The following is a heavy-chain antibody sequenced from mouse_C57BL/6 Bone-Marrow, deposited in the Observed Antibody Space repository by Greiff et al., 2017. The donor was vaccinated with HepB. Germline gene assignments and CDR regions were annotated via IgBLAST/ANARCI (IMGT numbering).Heavy chain of an antibody. D-gene: IGHD1-1*01. Sequence: EVQLQQSGPELVKPGDSVKISCKASGYSFTGYFMNWVMQSHGKSLEWIGRINPYDGDTFYNQKFKGKATLTVDKSSSTAHMELRSLTSEDSAVYYCARSGLYYYGSSYVGWYFDVWGTGTTVTVSS. CDR3: ARSGLYYYGSSYVGWYFDV. CDR1: GYSFTGYF. V-gene: IGHV1-20*01. CDR2: INPYDGDT. J-gene: IGHJ1*03.